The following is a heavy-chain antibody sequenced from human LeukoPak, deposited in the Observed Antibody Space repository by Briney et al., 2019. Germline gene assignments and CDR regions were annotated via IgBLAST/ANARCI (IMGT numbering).Heavy chain of an antibody. CDR2: IYASGST. V-gene: IGHV4-61*02. CDR1: GGSISSDVYY. CDR3: AGTRRYCSGGSCYNWFDP. D-gene: IGHD2-15*01. Sequence: SQTLSLTCSVSGGSISSDVYYWSWIRQPAGKGLEWIGRIYASGSTTYNSSLKSRVTISIDTAKNQFSLKLTSVTAADTAVYYCAGTRRYCSGGSCYNWFDPWGQGTLVTVS. J-gene: IGHJ5*02.